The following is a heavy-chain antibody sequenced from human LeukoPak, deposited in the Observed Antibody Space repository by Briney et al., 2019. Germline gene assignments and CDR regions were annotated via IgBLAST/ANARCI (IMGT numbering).Heavy chain of an antibody. V-gene: IGHV1-8*01. Sequence: VASVKVSCKASGYTFTSYDINWVRQATGQGLEWMGWMKPNSGNTGYAQKFQGRVTMTRNTSISTAYMELSSLRSEDTAVYYCAREVDAAAAYNWFDPWGQGTLVTVSS. CDR3: AREVDAAAAYNWFDP. D-gene: IGHD2-2*01. CDR1: GYTFTSYD. J-gene: IGHJ5*02. CDR2: MKPNSGNT.